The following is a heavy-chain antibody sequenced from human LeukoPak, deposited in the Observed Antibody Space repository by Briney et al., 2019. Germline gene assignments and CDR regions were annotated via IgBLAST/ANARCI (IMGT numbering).Heavy chain of an antibody. CDR2: IYYSGRT. CDR3: ARRTEGYPFDY. D-gene: IGHD5-18*01. J-gene: IGHJ4*02. V-gene: IGHV4-39*01. Sequence: GSLRLSCAVSGFTFSSYWMSRVRPAPGKGLEWLGSIYYSGRTYYNPSLQSRVTISVDTSKNQFSLKLSSVTAADTAVYYCARRTEGYPFDYWGQGTLVTVSS. CDR1: GFTFSSYW.